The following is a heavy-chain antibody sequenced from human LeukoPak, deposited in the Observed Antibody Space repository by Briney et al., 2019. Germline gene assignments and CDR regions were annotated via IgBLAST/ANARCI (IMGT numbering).Heavy chain of an antibody. CDR3: AKVGYCANNCFRTHDY. CDR1: ALRSSVLV. Sequence: SLRLSCVPSALRSSVLVISWVRQPPGEGREWVAAVSGNGAVKYYAASVRGRFTISRDNSKNTVYLQMNSLRAGDTATYYCAKVGYCANNCFRTHDYWGQGALVAVSS. J-gene: IGHJ4*02. CDR2: VSGNGAVK. D-gene: IGHD1-20*01. V-gene: IGHV3-23*01.